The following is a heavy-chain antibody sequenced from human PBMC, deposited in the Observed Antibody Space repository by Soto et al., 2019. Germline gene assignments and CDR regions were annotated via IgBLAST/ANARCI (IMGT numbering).Heavy chain of an antibody. V-gene: IGHV3-15*07. Sequence: GGSLRLSCAASGFSFNNAWMNWVRQAPGKGLEWVGRIKSNSDGGTAAYAAPVKGSFTISTDDSKNTLYLQMNSLKTEDTAVYYCTTDRIIEASGTNYGMDVWGQGTTVTVSS. CDR3: TTDRIIEASGTNYGMDV. CDR1: GFSFNNAW. D-gene: IGHD6-13*01. J-gene: IGHJ6*02. CDR2: IKSNSDGGTA.